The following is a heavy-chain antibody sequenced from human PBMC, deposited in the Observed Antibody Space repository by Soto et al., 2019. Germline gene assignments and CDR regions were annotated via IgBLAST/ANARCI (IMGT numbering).Heavy chain of an antibody. V-gene: IGHV3-66*01. J-gene: IGHJ4*02. CDR3: ARKPDYYGDYFYFDY. CDR2: IYSGGST. Sequence: GGSLRLSCAASGFTVSSNYMSWVRQAPGKGLEWVSVIYSGGSTYYADSVKGRFTISRDNSKNTLYLQMNSLRAEDTAVYYCARKPDYYGDYFYFDYWGQGTLVTVSS. D-gene: IGHD4-17*01. CDR1: GFTVSSNY.